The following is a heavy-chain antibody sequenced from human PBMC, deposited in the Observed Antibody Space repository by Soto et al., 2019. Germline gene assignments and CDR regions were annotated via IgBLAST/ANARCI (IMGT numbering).Heavy chain of an antibody. CDR2: ISVHDGNT. V-gene: IGHV1-18*04. Sequence: ASVKVSCKASGYNFRDHGISWVRQAPGQGLEWMGWISVHDGNTNYAAQFQVRVTMTTGAANSTAYIELRSLKSDDTAVYYCSRGESYDTGGLGRGHWAQGTLVPVSS. CDR3: SRGESYDTGGLGRGH. J-gene: IGHJ4*02. CDR1: GYNFRDHG. D-gene: IGHD2-8*02.